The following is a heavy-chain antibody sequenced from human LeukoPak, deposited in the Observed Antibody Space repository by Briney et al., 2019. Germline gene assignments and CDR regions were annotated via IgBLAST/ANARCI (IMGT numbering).Heavy chain of an antibody. D-gene: IGHD3-22*01. CDR2: INPNSGGT. CDR3: ARGDYYDSIGSRVPWFDR. CDR1: GYTFTGYN. V-gene: IGHV1-2*02. J-gene: IGHJ5*02. Sequence: ASVKASCTASGYTFTGYNKHWVRQAPGQGLEWMGWINPNSGGTNYAQKFQGRVTMTRDTSISTAYMELSRLRSDDTAVYYCARGDYYDSIGSRVPWFDRWGQGTLVTVSS.